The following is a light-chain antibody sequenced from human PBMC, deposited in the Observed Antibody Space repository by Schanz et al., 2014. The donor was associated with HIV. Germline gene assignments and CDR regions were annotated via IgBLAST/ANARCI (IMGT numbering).Light chain of an antibody. Sequence: ILLTQFPATLSLSPGERATLSCRASQSISKYLGWYQQKPGQAPRLLIYDASNRAAGIPARFSGSGSGTHFTLTISRLETEDFAVYYCQQYGTSPRTFGQGTKVEIK. J-gene: IGKJ1*01. CDR3: QQYGTSPRT. V-gene: IGKV3-20*01. CDR1: QSISKY. CDR2: DAS.